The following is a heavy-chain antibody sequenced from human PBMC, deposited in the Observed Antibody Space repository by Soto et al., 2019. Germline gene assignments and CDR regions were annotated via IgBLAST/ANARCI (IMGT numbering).Heavy chain of an antibody. J-gene: IGHJ4*02. V-gene: IGHV4-39*01. CDR2: IYYSGST. D-gene: IGHD2-15*01. CDR1: GGSISSSSYY. Sequence: PSETLSLTCTVSGGSISSSSYYWGWIRQPPGKGLEWIGSIYYSGSTYYNPSLKSRVTISVDTSKNQFSLKLSSVTAADTAVYYCARLTGEDIGDYWGQGTLVTVSS. CDR3: ARLTGEDIGDY.